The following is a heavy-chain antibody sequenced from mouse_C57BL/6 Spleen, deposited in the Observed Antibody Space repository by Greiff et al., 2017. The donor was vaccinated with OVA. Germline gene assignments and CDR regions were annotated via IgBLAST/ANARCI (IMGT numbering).Heavy chain of an antibody. CDR3: ARHYYYGSRDWYFDV. J-gene: IGHJ1*03. Sequence: QVQLQQSGAELVKPGASVKMSCKASGYTFTTYPIEWMKQNHGKSLEWIGNFHPYNDDTKYNEKFKGKATLTVEKSSSTVYLELSRLTSDDSAVYYGARHYYYGSRDWYFDVWGTGTTVTVSS. CDR2: FHPYNDDT. D-gene: IGHD1-1*01. V-gene: IGHV1-47*01. CDR1: GYTFTTYP.